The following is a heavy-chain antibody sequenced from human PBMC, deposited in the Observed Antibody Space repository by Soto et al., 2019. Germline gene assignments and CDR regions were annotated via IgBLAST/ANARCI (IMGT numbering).Heavy chain of an antibody. CDR2: ISSSSSYI. J-gene: IGHJ6*02. V-gene: IGHV3-21*01. CDR1: GFTFSSYS. D-gene: IGHD2-15*01. CDR3: ARDRVGNGVVVAATFYYDGMDV. Sequence: GGSLRLSCAASGFTFSSYSMNWVRQAPGKGLEWVSSISSSSSYIYYADSVKGRFTISRDNAKNSLYLQMNSLRAEDTAVYYCARDRVGNGVVVAATFYYDGMDVWGQGTPVTVSS.